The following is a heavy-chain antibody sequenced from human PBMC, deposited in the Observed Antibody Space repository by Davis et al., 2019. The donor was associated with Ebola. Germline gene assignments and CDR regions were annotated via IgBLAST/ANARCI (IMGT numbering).Heavy chain of an antibody. D-gene: IGHD1-20*01. CDR3: AAYNWNNWFEP. J-gene: IGHJ5*02. CDR2: IYYSGST. V-gene: IGHV4-59*08. Sequence: SETLSLTCTVSGGSISSYYWSWIRQPPGKGLEWIGYIYYSGSTNYNPSLKSRVTISVDTSKNQFSLKLSSVTAADTAVYYCAAYNWNNWFEPWGQGTLVTVPS. CDR1: GGSISSYY.